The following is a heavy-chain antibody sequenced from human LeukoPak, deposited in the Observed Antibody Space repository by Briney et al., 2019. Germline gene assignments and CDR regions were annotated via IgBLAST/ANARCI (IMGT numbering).Heavy chain of an antibody. Sequence: PGGSLRLSCAASGFTFSSYVMSWVRQAPGKGLEWVSGIGGSGVNTVYAESVKGRFTISRDNSKNTLYLQMNSLRAEDSAVYYCAKAAAHYGTDYWGQGALVTVSS. V-gene: IGHV3-23*01. CDR1: GFTFSSYV. CDR3: AKAAAHYGTDY. J-gene: IGHJ4*02. CDR2: IGGSGVNT. D-gene: IGHD3-16*01.